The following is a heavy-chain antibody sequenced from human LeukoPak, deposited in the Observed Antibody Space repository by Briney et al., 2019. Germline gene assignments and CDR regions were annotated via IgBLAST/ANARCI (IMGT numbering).Heavy chain of an antibody. V-gene: IGHV4-38-2*02. Sequence: SETLSLTCTVSGYSISSGYYWGWIRQPPGKELEWIGSIYHSGSTYYNPSLKSRVTISVDTSKNQFSLKLSSVTAADTAVYYCARAGNIVVVPAPYYYFDYWGQGTLVTVSS. J-gene: IGHJ4*02. D-gene: IGHD2-2*01. CDR3: ARAGNIVVVPAPYYYFDY. CDR1: GYSISSGYY. CDR2: IYHSGST.